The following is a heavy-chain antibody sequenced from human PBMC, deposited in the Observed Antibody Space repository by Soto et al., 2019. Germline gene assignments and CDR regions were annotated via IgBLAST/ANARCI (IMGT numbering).Heavy chain of an antibody. CDR1: GFTFSSYA. V-gene: IGHV3-30*14. CDR3: SRDHSPGGYDY. D-gene: IGHD2-8*02. CDR2: ISDDGRT. J-gene: IGHJ4*02. Sequence: PGGSLRLSCAASGFTFSSYAMHWVRQAPGKGLQWVSTISDDGRTYYADSVKGRFSLSRDKSRNTLYLQMNRLRVEDTAVYYCSRDHSPGGYDYRGQGSLVTVSS.